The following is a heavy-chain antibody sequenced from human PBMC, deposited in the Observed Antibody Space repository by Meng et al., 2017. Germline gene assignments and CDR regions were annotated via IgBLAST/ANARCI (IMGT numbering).Heavy chain of an antibody. CDR1: GYNFPDYY. D-gene: IGHD6-25*01. CDR3: ARDEDISAAGKLFGDY. J-gene: IGHJ4*02. V-gene: IGHV1-2*06. Sequence: QGQLGQSGAEEKKPGASGKVSCKPSGYNFPDYYIPWVRRAPGKGLEWMGRINPKSGDTHYAQKFQARVTMTGDTSISTAYMELSGLRSDDTAMYYCARDEDISAAGKLFGDYWGQGTLVTVSS. CDR2: INPKSGDT.